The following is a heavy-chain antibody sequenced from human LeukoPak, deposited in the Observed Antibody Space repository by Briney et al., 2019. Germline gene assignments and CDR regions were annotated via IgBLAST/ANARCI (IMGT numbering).Heavy chain of an antibody. Sequence: GGSLRLSCAASGFTVSNNYMSWVRQAPGKGLAWVSVIHSGGTTNYADSVQGRFTTSRDNSKTTVYLHMNSLRAEDTAVYYCARDSDSGYGPFASWGQGTLVTVSS. CDR2: IHSGGTT. D-gene: IGHD5-12*01. CDR3: ARDSDSGYGPFAS. J-gene: IGHJ4*02. V-gene: IGHV3-53*01. CDR1: GFTVSNNY.